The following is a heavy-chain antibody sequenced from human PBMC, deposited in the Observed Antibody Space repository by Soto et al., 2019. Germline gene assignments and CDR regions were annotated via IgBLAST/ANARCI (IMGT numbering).Heavy chain of an antibody. Sequence: GSLRLSGAASGFTGSSYAMSWVRQAPGKGLEWVSAISGSGGSTYYADSVKGRFTISRDNSKNTLYLQMNSLRAEDTAVYYCARDGGGDSDDAFDIWGQGTMVTVSS. V-gene: IGHV3-23*01. CDR3: ARDGGGDSDDAFDI. CDR1: GFTGSSYA. J-gene: IGHJ3*02. CDR2: ISGSGGST. D-gene: IGHD2-21*02.